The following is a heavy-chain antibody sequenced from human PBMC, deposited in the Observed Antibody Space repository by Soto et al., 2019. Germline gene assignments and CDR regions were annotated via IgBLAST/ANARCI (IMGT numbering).Heavy chain of an antibody. CDR2: IYYSGST. CDR1: GGSISSYY. J-gene: IGHJ4*02. V-gene: IGHV4-59*08. CDR3: ARRYGVAYDY. D-gene: IGHD1-20*01. Sequence: SETLSLTCTVSGGSISSYYWSWIRQPPGKGLEWIGYIYYSGSTNYNPSLKSRVTISVDTSKNQFFLKLSSVTAADTAVYYCARRYGVAYDYWGQGTLVTVSS.